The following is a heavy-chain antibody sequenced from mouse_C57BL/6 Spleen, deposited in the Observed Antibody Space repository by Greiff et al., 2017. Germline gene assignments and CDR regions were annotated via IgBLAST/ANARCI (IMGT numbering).Heavy chain of an antibody. Sequence: VQLQQSGPELVKPGASVKISCKASGYAFSSSWMNWVKQRPGKGLEWIGRIYPGDGDTNYNGKFKGKATLTADKSSSTAYMQLSSLTSEDSAVYFCARLYGSSYDYAMDYWGQGTSVTVSS. CDR3: ARLYGSSYDYAMDY. CDR1: GYAFSSSW. D-gene: IGHD1-1*01. J-gene: IGHJ4*01. V-gene: IGHV1-82*01. CDR2: IYPGDGDT.